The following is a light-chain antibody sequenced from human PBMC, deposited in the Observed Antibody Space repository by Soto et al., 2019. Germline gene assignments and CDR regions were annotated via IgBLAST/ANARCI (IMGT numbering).Light chain of an antibody. V-gene: IGLV1-44*01. J-gene: IGLJ2*01. CDR2: SNN. CDR3: AAWDDSLNAVV. CDR1: SSNIGSNT. Sequence: QSVLTQPPSASGTPGQRVTISCSGGSSNIGSNTVNWYQQLPGTAPNLLIYSNNQRPSGVPDRFSGSKSGTSAYLAISGLKSEDEDDYSCAAWDDSLNAVVFGGGTKLTVL.